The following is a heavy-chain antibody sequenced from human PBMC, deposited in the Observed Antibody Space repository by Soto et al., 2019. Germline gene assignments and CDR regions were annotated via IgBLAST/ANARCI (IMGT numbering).Heavy chain of an antibody. CDR3: AKAVGITMIVLVSPDIFDY. D-gene: IGHD3-22*01. CDR1: GFTFSSYA. Sequence: GGSLRLSCAASGFTFSSYAMSWVRQAAGKGLEWVSAISGSGGSTYYADSVKGRFTISRDNSKNTLYLQMNSLRAEDTAVNYCAKAVGITMIVLVSPDIFDYWGQAPRGTVS. J-gene: IGHJ4*02. CDR2: ISGSGGST. V-gene: IGHV3-23*01.